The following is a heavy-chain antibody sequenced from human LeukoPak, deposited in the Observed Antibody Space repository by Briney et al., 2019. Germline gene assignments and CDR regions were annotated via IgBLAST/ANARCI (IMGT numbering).Heavy chain of an antibody. CDR1: GYTFTSYG. Sequence: ASVKVSCKASGYTFTSYGISWVRQAPGQGLEWMGWISAYNGNTNYAQKLQGRVTMTTDTSTSTAYMELRSLRSDDTAVYYCARLTTSRYCSGGSCYSGKAYFDYWGQGTLVTVSS. V-gene: IGHV1-18*01. D-gene: IGHD2-15*01. CDR3: ARLTTSRYCSGGSCYSGKAYFDY. J-gene: IGHJ4*02. CDR2: ISAYNGNT.